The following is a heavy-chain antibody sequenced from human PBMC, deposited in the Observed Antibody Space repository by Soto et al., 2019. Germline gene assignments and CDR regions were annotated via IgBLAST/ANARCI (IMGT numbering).Heavy chain of an antibody. J-gene: IGHJ4*02. CDR1: GDSDSSNSAA. CDR2: TYYRSKWYN. D-gene: IGHD1-26*01. V-gene: IGHV6-1*01. Sequence: SQTLSLTCAISGDSDSSNSAAWNWIRQSPSRGLEWLGRTYYRSKWYNEYAVSVKSRITIKPDTSKNQFSLQLSSVIPEDTAVYYCAGMQEGALAFWGQGTLVTVSS. CDR3: AGMQEGALAF.